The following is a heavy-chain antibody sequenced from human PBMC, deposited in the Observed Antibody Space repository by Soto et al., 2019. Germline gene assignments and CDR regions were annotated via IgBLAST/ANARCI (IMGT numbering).Heavy chain of an antibody. Sequence: SQTLSLTCAISGDSVSSNSAAWNWIRQSPSRGLEWLGRTYYRSKWYNDYAVSVKSRITINPETSKNQFSLQLNSVTPEDTAVYYCARGLPDIPNDFWSGPRVDVWGKGTPVTVSS. CDR1: GDSVSSNSAA. V-gene: IGHV6-1*01. CDR2: TYYRSKWYN. D-gene: IGHD3-3*01. CDR3: ARGLPDIPNDFWSGPRVDV. J-gene: IGHJ6*04.